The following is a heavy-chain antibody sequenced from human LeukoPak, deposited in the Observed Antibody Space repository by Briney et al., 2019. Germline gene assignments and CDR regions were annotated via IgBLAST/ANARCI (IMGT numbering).Heavy chain of an antibody. CDR3: ARQLLWFGELGGMDV. CDR2: IYYSGSA. CDR1: GDSVSSYY. J-gene: IGHJ6*02. V-gene: IGHV4-59*08. D-gene: IGHD3-10*01. Sequence: PSETLSLTCSVSGDSVSSYYWSWIRRPPGKGLEWIGYIYYSGSAIYNPSLKSRVTISVDTSRNQFSLKLSSVTAADTAVYYCARQLLWFGELGGMDVWGQGTTVTVSS.